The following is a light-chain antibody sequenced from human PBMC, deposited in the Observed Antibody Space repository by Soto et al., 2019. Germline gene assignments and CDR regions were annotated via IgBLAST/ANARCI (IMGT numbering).Light chain of an antibody. CDR1: QTVIRDY. J-gene: IGKJ2*01. CDR3: QKYETSPYT. V-gene: IGKV3-20*01. Sequence: ESVLTQSPGTLSLSPGERATLSCRASQTVIRDYLAWYQQKPGHAPRLLIYGASSRATGIPDRFSGSGSGTDFTLTISRLEPEDSAVYYCQKYETSPYTFGQGTKLEIK. CDR2: GAS.